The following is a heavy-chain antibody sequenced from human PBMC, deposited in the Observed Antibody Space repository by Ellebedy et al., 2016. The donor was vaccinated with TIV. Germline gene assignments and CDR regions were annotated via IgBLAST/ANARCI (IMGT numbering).Heavy chain of an antibody. J-gene: IGHJ4*02. CDR3: ARVPGGNKNFDY. D-gene: IGHD4-23*01. CDR1: GFTFSTYW. CDR2: INSGGSST. V-gene: IGHV3-74*01. Sequence: GESLKISCAASGFTFSTYWMHWVRQAPGKGLVWVSRINSGGSSTTYADSVKGRFTISRDNAKNTLYLQMNSLRAEDTAVYYCARVPGGNKNFDYWGQGTLVTVSS.